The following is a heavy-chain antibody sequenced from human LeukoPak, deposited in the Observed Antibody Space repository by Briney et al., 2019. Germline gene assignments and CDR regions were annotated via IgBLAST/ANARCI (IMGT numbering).Heavy chain of an antibody. CDR1: GFTFSSYS. J-gene: IGHJ4*02. CDR2: ISSSSSYI. V-gene: IGHV3-21*01. D-gene: IGHD6-13*01. CDR3: ARELDSSSWYPPFDY. Sequence: TGGSLRLSCAASGFTFSSYSMNWVRRAPGKGLEWVSSISSSSSYIYYADSVKGRFTISRDNAKNSLYLQMNSLRAEDTAVYYCARELDSSSWYPPFDYWGQGTLVTVSS.